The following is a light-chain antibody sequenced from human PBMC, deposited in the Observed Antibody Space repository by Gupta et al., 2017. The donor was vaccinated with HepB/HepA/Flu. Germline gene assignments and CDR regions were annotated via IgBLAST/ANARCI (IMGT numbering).Light chain of an antibody. V-gene: IGLV1-47*01. CDR1: SSNIGSNY. CDR3: SSWAVNLSGPNVV. CDR2: RNN. Sequence: QSVLTQPPSASGTPGQRVTISCSGSSSNIGSNYVYWYQQLTGTAPTLLIYRNNHRPSGVPDRFSGSESGTSDSPAITRTRSEDEADYDWSSWAVNLSGPNVVVGGGTKLTVL. J-gene: IGLJ2*01.